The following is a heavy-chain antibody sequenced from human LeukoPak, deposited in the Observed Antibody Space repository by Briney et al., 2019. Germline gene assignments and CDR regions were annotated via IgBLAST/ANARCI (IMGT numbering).Heavy chain of an antibody. V-gene: IGHV3-21*01. CDR1: GFTFSNYA. J-gene: IGHJ4*02. CDR3: ARPNFDY. Sequence: GGSLRLSCAASGFTFSNYAMTWVRQAPGKGLEWVSSISSSSGYIYYADSVKGRFTISRDNAKNSLYLQKNSLRAEDTAVYYCARPNFDYWGQGTLVTVSS. CDR2: ISSSSGYI.